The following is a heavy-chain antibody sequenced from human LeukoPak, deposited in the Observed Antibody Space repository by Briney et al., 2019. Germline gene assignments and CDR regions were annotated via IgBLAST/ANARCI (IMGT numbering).Heavy chain of an antibody. CDR3: ARDSPSRYSSSWFLFDP. Sequence: GGSLRLSCAASGFTFSSYSMNWVRQAPGKGLEWVSSISSSSSYIYYADSVKGRFTISRDNAKNSLYLQMNSLRAEDTAVCYCARDSPSRYSSSWFLFDPWGQGTLVTVSS. J-gene: IGHJ5*02. V-gene: IGHV3-21*01. CDR1: GFTFSSYS. CDR2: ISSSSSYI. D-gene: IGHD6-13*01.